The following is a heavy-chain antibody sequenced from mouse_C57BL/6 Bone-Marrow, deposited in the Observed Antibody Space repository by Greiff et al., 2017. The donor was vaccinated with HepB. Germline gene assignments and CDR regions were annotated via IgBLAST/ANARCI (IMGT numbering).Heavy chain of an antibody. CDR3: TPYYYGSSSDY. CDR1: GFNIKDDY. Sequence: VQLQQSGAELVRPGASVKLSCTASGFNIKDDYMHWVKQRPEQGLEWIGWIDPENGDTEYASKFQGKATITADTSSNTAYLPLSSLTSEDTAVYYCTPYYYGSSSDYWGQGTTLTVFS. J-gene: IGHJ2*01. D-gene: IGHD1-1*01. V-gene: IGHV14-4*01. CDR2: IDPENGDT.